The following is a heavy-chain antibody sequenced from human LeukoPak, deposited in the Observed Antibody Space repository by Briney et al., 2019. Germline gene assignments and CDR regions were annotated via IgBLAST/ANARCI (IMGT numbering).Heavy chain of an antibody. D-gene: IGHD4/OR15-4a*01. V-gene: IGHV4-4*09. CDR3: ASLKVSVVLGAISYYMDV. J-gene: IGHJ6*03. CDR2: IYPSGTT. CDR1: GASITNFY. Sequence: SETLSLTCTVSGASITNFYWSWVRGPPGKGLEWIGYIYPSGTTNYNPSLQSRVTMSFDTSKNQLSLRLSSVTAADTAVYFCASLKVSVVLGAISYYMDVWGKGTTVTVSS.